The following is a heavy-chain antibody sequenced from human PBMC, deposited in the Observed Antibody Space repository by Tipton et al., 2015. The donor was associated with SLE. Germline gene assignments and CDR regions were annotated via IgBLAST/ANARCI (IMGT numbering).Heavy chain of an antibody. D-gene: IGHD6-19*01. CDR1: GFTFSSYA. J-gene: IGHJ4*02. CDR2: ISGSGGSR. Sequence: SLRLSCAASGFTFSSYAMSWVRQAPGKGLEWVSAISGSGGSRYYADSVKGRFSISRDNSKNTLYLQMNSLRAEDTAVYYCAKARYSSGWLVDYWGQGTLVTVSS. CDR3: AKARYSSGWLVDY. V-gene: IGHV3-23*01.